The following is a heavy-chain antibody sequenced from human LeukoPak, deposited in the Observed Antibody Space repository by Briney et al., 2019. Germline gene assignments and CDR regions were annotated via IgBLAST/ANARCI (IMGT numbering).Heavy chain of an antibody. CDR3: ARNYDFWSGYYLDY. D-gene: IGHD3-3*01. V-gene: IGHV3-74*01. J-gene: IGHJ4*02. Sequence: GGSLRLSCAASGFTFSSYWMHWVRQAPGKGLVWVSRINSDGSSTSYADSVKGRFTISRDNAKNTLYLQMNSLRAEDTAVYYCARNYDFWSGYYLDYWGQGTLVTVSS. CDR1: GFTFSSYW. CDR2: INSDGSST.